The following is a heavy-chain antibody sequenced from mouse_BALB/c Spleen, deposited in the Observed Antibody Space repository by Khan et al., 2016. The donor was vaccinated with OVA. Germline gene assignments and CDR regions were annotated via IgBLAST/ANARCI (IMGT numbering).Heavy chain of an antibody. CDR3: ARIYGSDFDY. J-gene: IGHJ2*01. Sequence: VQLKESGPELVKPGASVKISCKASGYYFTGYFMNWVMQSHGKSLEWIGRINPHIGETFYNPKFKGKATLTVDESSSTAHMELRSLASEDSAVYYCARIYGSDFDYWGQGTTLTVSS. CDR2: INPHIGET. CDR1: GYYFTGYF. V-gene: IGHV1-20*02. D-gene: IGHD1-1*01.